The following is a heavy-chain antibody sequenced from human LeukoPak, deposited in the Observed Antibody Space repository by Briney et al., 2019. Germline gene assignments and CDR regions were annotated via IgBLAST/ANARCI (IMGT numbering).Heavy chain of an antibody. Sequence: PGGSLRLSCAASGFTVSSYYMNWVRQAPGKELEWVSVIYTGGGRYYADSVRGRFTISRDTSKNMVFLQMNSLRAEDTAVYYCAKWKGGQWPGDAFDIWGQGTMVTVSS. V-gene: IGHV3-53*01. CDR1: GFTVSSYY. J-gene: IGHJ3*02. CDR2: IYTGGGR. CDR3: AKWKGGQWPGDAFDI. D-gene: IGHD6-19*01.